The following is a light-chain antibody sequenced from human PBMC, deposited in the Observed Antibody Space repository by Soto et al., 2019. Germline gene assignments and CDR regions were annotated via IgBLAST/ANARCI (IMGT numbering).Light chain of an antibody. V-gene: IGLV1-44*01. CDR2: ANN. Sequence: QSVLTQPPSASGTPGQRVSISCSGSGSSIGTNTVNWYRQLPGTAPKLHIYANNQRPSGVPDRFSGSKSGTSASLAISGLQSEDEAEYYCAAWDGSLNNVLFGGGTKLTVL. J-gene: IGLJ2*01. CDR1: GSSIGTNT. CDR3: AAWDGSLNNVL.